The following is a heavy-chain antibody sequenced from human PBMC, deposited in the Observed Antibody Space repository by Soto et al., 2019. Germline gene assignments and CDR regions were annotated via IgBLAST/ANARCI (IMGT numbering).Heavy chain of an antibody. V-gene: IGHV1-8*01. D-gene: IGHD1-26*01. CDR1: GYSFTSLD. J-gene: IGHJ4*02. CDR3: ARGVSAGVDY. Sequence: SVKVSCKASGYSFTSLDINWVRQTAGQGLEWMGWMQPSTGRTGYAQKFQGRVTMTRDTSINTAYMELTTLTSDDTAFYYCARGVSAGVDYWGPGTLVNV. CDR2: MQPSTGRT.